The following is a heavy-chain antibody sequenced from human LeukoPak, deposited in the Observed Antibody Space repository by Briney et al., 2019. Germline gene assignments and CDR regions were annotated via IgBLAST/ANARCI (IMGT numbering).Heavy chain of an antibody. V-gene: IGHV3-7*01. CDR2: IKQDASET. CDR3: VRDTGGSGSYPDY. D-gene: IGHD1-26*01. Sequence: GGSLRLSCAASGFTLSNYRMTWVRQAPGKGLEWVANIKQDASETWYVDSVKGRFTISRDNAKNSLYLQMNSLRAEDTAVYYCVRDTGGSGSYPDYWGQGTLVTVSS. J-gene: IGHJ4*02. CDR1: GFTLSNYR.